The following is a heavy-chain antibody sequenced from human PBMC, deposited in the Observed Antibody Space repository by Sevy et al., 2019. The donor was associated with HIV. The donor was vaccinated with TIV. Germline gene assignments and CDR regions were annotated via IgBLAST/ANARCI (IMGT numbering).Heavy chain of an antibody. V-gene: IGHV3-53*01. CDR2: IYSDGST. D-gene: IGHD7-27*01. J-gene: IGHJ4*02. CDR1: EFSVTDNY. CDR3: ARSGVYWGGRYYIDY. Sequence: GGSLRLSCAASEFSVTDNYMSWVRQAPGKGLEWVSVIYSDGSTYYPDSVKARFTISRDNSRNTLFLQMNSLRAEDTAVYYCARSGVYWGGRYYIDYWGQGTLVTVSS.